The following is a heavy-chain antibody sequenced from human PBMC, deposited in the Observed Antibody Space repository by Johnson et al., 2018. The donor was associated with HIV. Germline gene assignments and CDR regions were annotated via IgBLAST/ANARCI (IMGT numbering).Heavy chain of an antibody. D-gene: IGHD4-17*01. CDR3: ARDRYAYGDYVSAAFDI. J-gene: IGHJ3*02. CDR1: GFTFSSYG. CDR2: IYSGGST. Sequence: QVQLVESGGGVVQPGRSLRLSCAASGFTFSSYGMHWVRQAPGKGLEWVSVIYSGGSTYYADSVKGRFTISRDNSKNTLYLQMNSLRAEDTAVYYCARDRYAYGDYVSAAFDIWGQGTMVTVSS. V-gene: IGHV3-NL1*01.